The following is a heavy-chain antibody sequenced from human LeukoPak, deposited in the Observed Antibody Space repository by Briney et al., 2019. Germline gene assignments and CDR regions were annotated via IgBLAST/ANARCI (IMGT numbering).Heavy chain of an antibody. J-gene: IGHJ4*02. Sequence: ASVKVSCKVSGYTLTELSMHWVRQAPGKGLEWMGGFDPEDGETIYAQKFQGRVTMTRDTSISTAYMELRRLRSDDTAVYYCARVNGYYDSSGYLGYWGQGTLVSVSS. CDR2: FDPEDGET. V-gene: IGHV1-24*01. D-gene: IGHD3-22*01. CDR1: GYTLTELS. CDR3: ARVNGYYDSSGYLGY.